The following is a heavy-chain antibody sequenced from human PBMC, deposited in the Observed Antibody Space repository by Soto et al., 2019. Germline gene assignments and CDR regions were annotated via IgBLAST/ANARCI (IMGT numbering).Heavy chain of an antibody. CDR2: ISSSSSYI. J-gene: IGHJ6*02. Sequence: GGSLRLSCAASGFTFSSYSMNWVRQAPGKGLEWVSSISSSSSYIYYADSVKGRFTISRDNAKNSLYLQMNSLRAEDTAVYYYATRGGRNPRGYYYGMDVWGQGTTVTVSS. CDR3: ATRGGRNPRGYYYGMDV. D-gene: IGHD3-16*01. CDR1: GFTFSSYS. V-gene: IGHV3-21*01.